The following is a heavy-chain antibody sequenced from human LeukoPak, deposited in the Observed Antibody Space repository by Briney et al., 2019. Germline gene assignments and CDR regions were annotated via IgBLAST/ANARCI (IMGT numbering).Heavy chain of an antibody. V-gene: IGHV4-30-4*07. D-gene: IGHD3-22*01. J-gene: IGHJ4*02. CDR1: GGSISSGGYS. CDR3: ARMKYYYDSGN. Sequence: SETLSLTCAVSGGSISSGGYSWSWIRRPPGKGLEWIGYIYYSGSTYYNPSLKSRVTISVDTSKNQFSLKLSSVTAADTAVYYCARMKYYYDSGNWGQGTLVTVSS. CDR2: IYYSGST.